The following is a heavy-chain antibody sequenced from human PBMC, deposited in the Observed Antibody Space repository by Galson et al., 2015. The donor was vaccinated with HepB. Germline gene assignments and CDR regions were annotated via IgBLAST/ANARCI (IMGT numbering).Heavy chain of an antibody. Sequence: SLRLSCAASGFTFSSYGMHWVRQAPGKGLEWVAVIWYDGSNKYYADSVKGRFTISRDNSKNTLYLQMNSLRAEDTAVYYCASPSDGSGSYFQNDAFDIWGQGTMVTVSS. CDR1: GFTFSSYG. CDR2: IWYDGSNK. V-gene: IGHV3-33*08. CDR3: ASPSDGSGSYFQNDAFDI. J-gene: IGHJ3*02. D-gene: IGHD3-10*01.